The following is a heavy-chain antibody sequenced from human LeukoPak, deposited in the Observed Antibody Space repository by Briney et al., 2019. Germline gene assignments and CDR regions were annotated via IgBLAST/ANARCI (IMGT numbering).Heavy chain of an antibody. D-gene: IGHD6-13*01. Sequence: GGSLRLSCAASGFTFSSYGMHWVRQAPGKGLEWVAVISYDGSNKYYADSVKGRFTISRDNSKNTLYLQMNSLRDEDTAVYYCARDYYSRNDFWGQGTLVTVSS. CDR1: GFTFSSYG. J-gene: IGHJ4*02. CDR3: ARDYYSRNDF. V-gene: IGHV3-30*03. CDR2: ISYDGSNK.